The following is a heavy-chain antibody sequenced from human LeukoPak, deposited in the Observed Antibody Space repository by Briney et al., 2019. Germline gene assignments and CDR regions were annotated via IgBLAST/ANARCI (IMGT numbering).Heavy chain of an antibody. V-gene: IGHV3-30*02. CDR1: GFTFNNYG. CDR3: ANPRDGYPAPFDY. J-gene: IGHJ4*02. Sequence: PGGSLRLSCAASGFTFNNYGMYWVRQAPGKGLEWVAYMRYDASNKDYADSVKGRFTISRDNSKNTLYLQMNGLIPEDTAVYYCANPRDGYPAPFDYWGQGTLVTVSS. CDR2: MRYDASNK. D-gene: IGHD5-24*01.